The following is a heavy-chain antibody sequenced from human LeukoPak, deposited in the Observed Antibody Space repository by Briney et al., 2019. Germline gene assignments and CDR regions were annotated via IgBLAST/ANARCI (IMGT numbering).Heavy chain of an antibody. Sequence: SETLSLTCAVYGGSFSGYYWSWIRQPPGKGLEWIGEINHSGSTNYNPSLKSRVTISVDTSKNQFSLKLSSVTAADTAVYYCARGPRYYDFWSGYYTRARFDYWGQGTLVTVSS. J-gene: IGHJ4*02. D-gene: IGHD3-3*01. CDR2: INHSGST. CDR3: ARGPRYYDFWSGYYTRARFDY. V-gene: IGHV4-34*01. CDR1: GGSFSGYY.